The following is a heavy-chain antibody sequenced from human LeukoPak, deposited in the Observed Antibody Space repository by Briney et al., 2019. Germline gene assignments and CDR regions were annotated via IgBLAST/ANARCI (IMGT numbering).Heavy chain of an antibody. J-gene: IGHJ4*02. V-gene: IGHV3-43*02. CDR3: ARESECRGWYDY. D-gene: IGHD6-19*01. Sequence: PGGSLRLSCAAPGFMFHDYAIHWVRQAPGKGLEWVSLISGDGGSTFYADSVKGRFTISRDNSKNSLYLQMNSLRGDDTAFYYCARESECRGWYDYWGQGTLVTVSS. CDR1: GFMFHDYA. CDR2: ISGDGGST.